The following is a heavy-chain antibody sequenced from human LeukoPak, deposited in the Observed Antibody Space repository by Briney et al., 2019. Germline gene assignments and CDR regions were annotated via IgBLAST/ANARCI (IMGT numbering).Heavy chain of an antibody. D-gene: IGHD2-21*02. Sequence: GGSLRLSCAASGFTFSSYGMHWVRQAPGKGLEWVAFIRYDGSNKYYADSVKGRFTISRDNSKNTLYLQMNSLRAEDTAVYYCAKDQRDIVVVTAMGYYFDYWGQGTLVTVSS. V-gene: IGHV3-30*02. J-gene: IGHJ4*02. CDR2: IRYDGSNK. CDR1: GFTFSSYG. CDR3: AKDQRDIVVVTAMGYYFDY.